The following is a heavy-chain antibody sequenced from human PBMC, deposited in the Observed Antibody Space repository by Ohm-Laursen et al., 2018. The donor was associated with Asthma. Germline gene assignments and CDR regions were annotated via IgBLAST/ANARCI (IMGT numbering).Heavy chain of an antibody. CDR2: ITSSSTYI. CDR3: AREGVGATKVWGYYGMDV. J-gene: IGHJ6*02. V-gene: IGHV3-21*01. D-gene: IGHD1-26*01. Sequence: GSLRLSCSASGFTFSSYSMNWVRQAPGKGLDWVSSITSSSTYIYYADSVKGRFTISRDNGKNSLYLQMNSLRAEDTAVYFCAREGVGATKVWGYYGMDVWGQGTTVTVSS. CDR1: GFTFSSYS.